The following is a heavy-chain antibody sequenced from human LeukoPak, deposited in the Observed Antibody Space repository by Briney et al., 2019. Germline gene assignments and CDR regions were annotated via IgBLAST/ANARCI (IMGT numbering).Heavy chain of an antibody. D-gene: IGHD3-10*01. V-gene: IGHV4-34*01. CDR1: GGSFSGYY. CDR2: INHSGST. J-gene: IGHJ4*02. Sequence: PSETLSLTCAVYGGSFSGYYWSWIRQPPGKGLEWIGEINHSGSTNYNPSLKSRVTISVDTSKNQFSLKLSSVTAADTAVYYCAGIGVLGFDYWGQGTLVAVSS. CDR3: AGIGVLGFDY.